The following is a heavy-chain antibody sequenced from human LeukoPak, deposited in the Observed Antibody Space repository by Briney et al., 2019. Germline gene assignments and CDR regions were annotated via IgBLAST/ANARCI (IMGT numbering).Heavy chain of an antibody. J-gene: IGHJ4*02. CDR2: IYYSGST. Sequence: SETLSLTCTVSGGSISSYYWSWIRQPPGKGLEWIGYIYYSGSTNYNPSLKSRVTISVDTSKNQFSLKLSSVTAADTAVYYCARIGHEDYYFDYWGQGTLVAVSS. V-gene: IGHV4-59*01. CDR3: ARIGHEDYYFDY. CDR1: GGSISSYY.